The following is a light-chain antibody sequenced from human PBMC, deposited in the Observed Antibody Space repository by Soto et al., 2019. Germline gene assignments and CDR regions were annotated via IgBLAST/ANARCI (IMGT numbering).Light chain of an antibody. CDR3: LQHNSYPRT. J-gene: IGKJ1*01. V-gene: IGKV3-11*01. CDR1: QSVSNS. CDR2: DAS. Sequence: EIVLTQSPATLSLSPGERATLSCRASQSVSNSLAWYQQKPGQAPRLLIYDASNRAAGIPARFSGSGSGTDFTLTIDSLEPEDFAVYYCLQHNSYPRTFGQGTKVEIK.